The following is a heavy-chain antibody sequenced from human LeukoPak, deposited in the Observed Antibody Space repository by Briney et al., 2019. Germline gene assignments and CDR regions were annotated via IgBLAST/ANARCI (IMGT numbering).Heavy chain of an antibody. V-gene: IGHV3-21*04. Sequence: GGSLRLSCAASGFTFSSYSMNWVRQAPGKGLEWVSSISSSSSYIYYADSVKGRFTISRDNAKNSLYLQMNSLRAEDTAVYYCAQVQASGVGAPNYWGQGTLLTVSS. CDR3: AQVQASGVGAPNY. D-gene: IGHD1-26*01. J-gene: IGHJ4*02. CDR2: ISSSSSYI. CDR1: GFTFSSYS.